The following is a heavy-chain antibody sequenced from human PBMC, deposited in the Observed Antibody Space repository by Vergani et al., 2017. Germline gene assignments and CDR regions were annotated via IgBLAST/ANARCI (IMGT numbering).Heavy chain of an antibody. V-gene: IGHV4-61*08. Sequence: QLQLQGSGPGLVKPSETLSLTCTVSGGSISSSDYFWGWLRQPPGKGLEWIGYIYYSGSTNYNPSLKSRVTISVDTSKNQFSLKLSSVTAADTAAYYCAREGAGAVYWGQGTLVTVSS. D-gene: IGHD1-26*01. CDR3: AREGAGAVY. CDR2: IYYSGST. CDR1: GGSISSSDYF. J-gene: IGHJ4*02.